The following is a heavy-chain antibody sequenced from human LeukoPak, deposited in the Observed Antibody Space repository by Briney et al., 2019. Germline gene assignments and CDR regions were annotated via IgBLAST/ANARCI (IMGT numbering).Heavy chain of an antibody. D-gene: IGHD2-2*01. J-gene: IGHJ4*02. CDR3: AIYCSSTSCLIDY. Sequence: SAKVSCKASGGTFSSYAISWVRQAPGQGLEWMGGIIPIFGTANYAQKFQGRVTITADESTSTAYMELSSLRSEDTAVYYCAIYCSSTSCLIDYWGQGTLVTVSS. CDR1: GGTFSSYA. CDR2: IIPIFGTA. V-gene: IGHV1-69*01.